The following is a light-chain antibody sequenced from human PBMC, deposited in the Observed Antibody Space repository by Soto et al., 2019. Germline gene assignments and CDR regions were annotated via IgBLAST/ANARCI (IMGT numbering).Light chain of an antibody. CDR3: QQYGSSPWT. CDR2: GAS. Sequence: DIFLTQSPGSLSLSPGERATVSCRSSQNVNNNYLVWYQQRPGQAPGLIIHGASSRAAGVPDRFTGSWSGTDCTLTINRLEPEDVAVYYCQQYGSSPWTFGQGTKVDIK. J-gene: IGKJ1*01. V-gene: IGKV3-20*01. CDR1: QNVNNNY.